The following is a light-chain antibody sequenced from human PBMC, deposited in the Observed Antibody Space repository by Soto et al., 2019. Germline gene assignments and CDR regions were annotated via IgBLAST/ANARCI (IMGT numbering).Light chain of an antibody. CDR2: GSS. Sequence: AIQLTQSPSSLSASVGDSVTITCRASQGIRTDLGWYQQRPGKAPKLLIYGSSTLQSGVPSRFSGSGSGTDFTLTISNLQPEDFATYYCLEDYVYPYTFGQGTKVDIK. V-gene: IGKV1-6*01. CDR1: QGIRTD. CDR3: LEDYVYPYT. J-gene: IGKJ2*01.